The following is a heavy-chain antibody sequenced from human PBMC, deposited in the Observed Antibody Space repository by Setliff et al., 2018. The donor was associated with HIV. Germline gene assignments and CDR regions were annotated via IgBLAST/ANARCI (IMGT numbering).Heavy chain of an antibody. J-gene: IGHJ4*01. CDR1: GDSFTDNY. Sequence: SETLSLTCIVSGDSFTDNYWTWIRQPPGKGLEWIGYIHYRGSTNYHPSLRGRVTISVDTSENLFSLKLSGVTAADTAIYYCARQVGEGKWYLDSWGHGTLVTVSS. CDR2: IHYRGST. CDR3: ARQVGEGKWYLDS. V-gene: IGHV4-59*08. D-gene: IGHD1-26*01.